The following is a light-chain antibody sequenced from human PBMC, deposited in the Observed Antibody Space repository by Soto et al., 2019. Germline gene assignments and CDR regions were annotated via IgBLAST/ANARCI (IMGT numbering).Light chain of an antibody. Sequence: DIQMTQSPSSVSASVGDRVTITCRASQDINSWLAWYQQKPGKAPKLLIYAASSLQSGVPSRFSGSGSGTDFTLTITRLESEDFAVYSCHQYGSSPWTFGQGTKVEIK. V-gene: IGKV1-12*01. J-gene: IGKJ1*01. CDR3: HQYGSSPWT. CDR2: AAS. CDR1: QDINSW.